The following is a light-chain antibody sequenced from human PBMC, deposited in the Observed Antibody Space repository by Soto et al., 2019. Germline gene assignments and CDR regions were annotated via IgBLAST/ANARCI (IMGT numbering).Light chain of an antibody. V-gene: IGKV3-11*01. CDR2: DAS. CDR1: QSVSNY. Sequence: EIVLTQSPDILSLSPGERATLSCRASQSVSNYLAWYQQKPGQAPRLLIYDASNRATGIPARFSGSGSGTDFTLTISSLEPEDFAVYYCQQRANWPPLTFGGGTKVDIK. J-gene: IGKJ4*01. CDR3: QQRANWPPLT.